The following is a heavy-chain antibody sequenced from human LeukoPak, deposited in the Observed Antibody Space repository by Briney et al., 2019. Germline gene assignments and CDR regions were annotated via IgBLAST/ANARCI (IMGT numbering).Heavy chain of an antibody. J-gene: IGHJ4*02. CDR1: GFTFSSYA. Sequence: PGRSLRLSCAASGFTFSSYAMHWVRQAPGKGLEWVAVISYDGSNKYYADSVKGRFTISRDNSKNTLYLQMNSLRAEDTAVYYCASLDSSGYFSFDYWGQGTLVTVSS. D-gene: IGHD3-22*01. CDR2: ISYDGSNK. V-gene: IGHV3-30-3*01. CDR3: ASLDSSGYFSFDY.